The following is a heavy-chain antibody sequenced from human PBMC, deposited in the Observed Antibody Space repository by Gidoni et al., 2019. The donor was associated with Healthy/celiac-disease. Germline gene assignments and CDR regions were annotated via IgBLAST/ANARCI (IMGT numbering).Heavy chain of an antibody. CDR1: DGTFSSYA. J-gene: IGHJ4*02. V-gene: IGHV1-69*01. CDR3: ARDGDGSSSDGGDY. Sequence: QVQLVQSGAEVKKPASSVTLSCKSPDGTFSSYAISWVRQAPGQGLEWMGGIIPIFGTANYAQKFQGRVTITADESTSTAYMELSSLRSEDTAVYYCARDGDGSSSDGGDYWGQGTLVTVSS. D-gene: IGHD6-6*01. CDR2: IIPIFGTA.